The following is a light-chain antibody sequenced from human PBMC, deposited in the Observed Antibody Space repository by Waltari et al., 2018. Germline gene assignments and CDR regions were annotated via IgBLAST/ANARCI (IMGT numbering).Light chain of an antibody. CDR2: GAS. V-gene: IGKV3-15*01. Sequence: EIVMTQSPATLSVSPGERATLPCRASQSLSSNLAWYQQRRGQAPRLLIYGASTRATGIPARFSGSGSGTEFTLTISSMQFEDFAVYYCQQYHYWSLTFGGGTKVGIK. CDR1: QSLSSN. CDR3: QQYHYWSLT. J-gene: IGKJ4*01.